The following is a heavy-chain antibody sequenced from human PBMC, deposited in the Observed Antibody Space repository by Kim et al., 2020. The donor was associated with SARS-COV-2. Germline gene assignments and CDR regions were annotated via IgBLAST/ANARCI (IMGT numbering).Heavy chain of an antibody. V-gene: IGHV4-39*07. CDR3: AREGLAVAGAFDY. Sequence: SETLSLTCTVSGGSISSSSYYWGWIRQPPGKGLEWIGSIYYSGSTYYNPSLKSRVTISVDTSKNQFSLKLSSVTAADTAVYYCAREGLAVAGAFDYCGQG. J-gene: IGHJ4*02. CDR2: IYYSGST. D-gene: IGHD6-19*01. CDR1: GGSISSSSYY.